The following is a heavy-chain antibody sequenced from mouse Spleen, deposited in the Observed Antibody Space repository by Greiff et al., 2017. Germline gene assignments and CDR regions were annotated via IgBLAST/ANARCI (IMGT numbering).Heavy chain of an antibody. V-gene: IGHV3-6*01. CDR1: GYSITSGYY. J-gene: IGHJ2*01. Sequence: EVQLQQSGPGLVKPSQSLSLTCSVTGYSITSGYYWNWIRQFPGNKLEWMGYISYDGSNNYNPSLKNRISITRDTSKNQFFLKLNSVTTEDTATYYCARVGGDYYGSSYNYWGQGTTLTVSS. CDR3: ARVGGDYYGSSYNY. D-gene: IGHD1-1*01. CDR2: ISYDGSN.